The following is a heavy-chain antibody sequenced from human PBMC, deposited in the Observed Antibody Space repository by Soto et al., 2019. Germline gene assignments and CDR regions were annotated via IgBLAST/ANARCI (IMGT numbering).Heavy chain of an antibody. D-gene: IGHD3-3*01. J-gene: IGHJ4*02. CDR3: ARDPAGGWSGLDS. V-gene: IGHV4-30-4*01. CDR2: IYYSGST. CDR1: GGSISIYDNY. Sequence: QVQLQESGPGLVKPSQTLSLTCTVSGGSISIYDNYWSWTRQPPGKGLEWIGYIYYSGSTYYNPSLKSRVTISVDTSKNQFSLKLSSVTAADTAVYYCARDPAGGWSGLDSWGQGTLVTVSS.